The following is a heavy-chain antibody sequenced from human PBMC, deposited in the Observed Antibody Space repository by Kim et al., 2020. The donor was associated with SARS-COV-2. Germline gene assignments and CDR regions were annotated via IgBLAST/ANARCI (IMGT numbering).Heavy chain of an antibody. CDR3: ARAPHCGTSTCYETGF. V-gene: IGHV4-34*01. Sequence: SETRSLTCGVYGGSFSGYYWSWIRQPPGKGLEWIGGIDHSGGTYYNPSLKSRVTISVDTSKNHFSLKLTSVTAADTAIYYCARAPHCGTSTCYETGFWGQGTLVTVPS. J-gene: IGHJ4*02. CDR1: GGSFSGYY. CDR2: IDHSGGT. D-gene: IGHD2-2*01.